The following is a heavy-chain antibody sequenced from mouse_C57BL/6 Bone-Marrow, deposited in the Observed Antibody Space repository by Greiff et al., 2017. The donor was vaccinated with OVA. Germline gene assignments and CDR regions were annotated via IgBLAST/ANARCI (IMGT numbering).Heavy chain of an antibody. Sequence: EVQVVESGGGLVQSGRSLRLSCATSGFTFSDFYMEWVRQAPGKGLEWIAASRNKANDYQTEYSASVKGRFIVSRDTSTSILYLQMNALRAEDTAMYYCARDRLYYGNYLYFDYWGQGTTLTVSS. CDR3: ARDRLYYGNYLYFDY. D-gene: IGHD2-1*01. CDR1: GFTFSDFY. J-gene: IGHJ2*01. CDR2: SRNKANDYQT. V-gene: IGHV7-1*01.